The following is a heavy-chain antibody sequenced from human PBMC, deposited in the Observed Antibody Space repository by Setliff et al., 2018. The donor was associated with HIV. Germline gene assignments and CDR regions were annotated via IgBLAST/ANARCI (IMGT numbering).Heavy chain of an antibody. CDR2: MYHSGST. CDR3: SRQSPQIRYLDWLNAFDI. CDR1: GSSISSGYY. Sequence: PSETLSLTCAVSGSSISSGYYWGWIRQPPGKGLEWIGSMYHSGSTYHNPSLKSRVTISVDTSKNPFSLKLSYVTAADTAFYYCSRQSPQIRYLDWLNAFDIWGQGTMVTVSS. V-gene: IGHV4-38-2*01. D-gene: IGHD3-9*01. J-gene: IGHJ3*02.